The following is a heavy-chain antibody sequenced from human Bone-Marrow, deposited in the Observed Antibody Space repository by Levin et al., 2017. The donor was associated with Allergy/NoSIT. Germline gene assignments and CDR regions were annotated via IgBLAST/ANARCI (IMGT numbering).Heavy chain of an antibody. CDR3: AGWLNGGHYCDY. J-gene: IGHJ4*02. CDR2: IYYSGST. D-gene: IGHD2-8*01. V-gene: IGHV4-39*01. Sequence: SETLSLTCTVSGGSISSSRYYWGWIRQPPGTGLEWIGRIYYSGSTYYHPSLKSRVTMSVDPSSIQFSLKLSSVTAADAAVYYCAGWLNGGHYCDYWGEGTLVTV. CDR1: GGSISSSRYY.